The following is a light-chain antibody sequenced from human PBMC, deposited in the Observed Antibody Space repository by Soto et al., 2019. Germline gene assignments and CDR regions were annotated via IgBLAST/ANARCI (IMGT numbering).Light chain of an antibody. J-gene: IGLJ3*02. CDR3: SSYTSSSTWV. V-gene: IGLV2-14*01. CDR2: DVN. CDR1: SSDVGGYNY. Sequence: QSVLTQPASVSGSPGQSITISCTGTSSDVGGYNYVSWYQEHPGKAPKLMIYDVNNRPSGVSNRFSGSKSGTTASLTISGLQAEDEADYYCSSYTSSSTWVFGGGTKL.